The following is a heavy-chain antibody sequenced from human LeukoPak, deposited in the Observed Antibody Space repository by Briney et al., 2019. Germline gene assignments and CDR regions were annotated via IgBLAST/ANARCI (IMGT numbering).Heavy chain of an antibody. CDR1: GFTLSSYA. V-gene: IGHV3-21*06. D-gene: IGHD3-10*01. J-gene: IGHJ5*02. CDR2: ISTSSSYI. Sequence: GGSLRLSCAASGFTLSSYAMSWVRQAPGKGLDWVSYISTSSSYIYYADSVKGRFTISRDNAKDSLYLQMDSLRAEDTAVYYCAKGFGELSWGQGTLVTVSS. CDR3: AKGFGELS.